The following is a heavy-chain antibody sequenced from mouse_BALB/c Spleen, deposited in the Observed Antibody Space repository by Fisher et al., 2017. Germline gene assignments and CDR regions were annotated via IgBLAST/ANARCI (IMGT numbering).Heavy chain of an antibody. V-gene: IGHV1-20*01. Sequence: KFKGKATLTVDKSSSTAHMELLSLTSEDSAVYYCGRSRYTGAMDYWGQGTSVTVSS. D-gene: IGHD2-14*01. CDR3: GRSRYTGAMDY. J-gene: IGHJ4*01.